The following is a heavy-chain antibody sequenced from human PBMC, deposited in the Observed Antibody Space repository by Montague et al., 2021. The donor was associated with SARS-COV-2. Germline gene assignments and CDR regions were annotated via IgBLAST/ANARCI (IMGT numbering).Heavy chain of an antibody. CDR3: ARHLRVGNRWNGFEWDY. D-gene: IGHD1-1*01. V-gene: IGHV4-39*01. Sequence: IFYSGSTYYNPSIKSRVTISVDTSKNLFSLQLNSVTPADTSVYYCARHLRVGNRWNGFEWDYWVQGAPVSVSS. J-gene: IGHJ4*02. CDR2: IFYSGST.